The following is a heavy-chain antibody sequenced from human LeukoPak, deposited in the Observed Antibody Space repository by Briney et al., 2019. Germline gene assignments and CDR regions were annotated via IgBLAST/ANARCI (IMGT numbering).Heavy chain of an antibody. J-gene: IGHJ5*01. Sequence: GGSLRLSCAASGFTFSSSANSWVRQAPGKGLVWVSSISATGYTTYYADSVKGRFTISRDNSKKTVFLQMNNLEAEDTALYYCAKWVAGTPNWFDSWGQGTLVTVSS. D-gene: IGHD2-15*01. V-gene: IGHV3-23*01. CDR3: AKWVAGTPNWFDS. CDR1: GFTFSSSA. CDR2: ISATGYTT.